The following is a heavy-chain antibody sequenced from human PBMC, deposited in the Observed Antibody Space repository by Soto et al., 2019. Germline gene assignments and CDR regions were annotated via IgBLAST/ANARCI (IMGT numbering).Heavy chain of an antibody. CDR3: TTGFPGRDY. J-gene: IGHJ4*02. Sequence: EVQLVESGGGLVKPGGSLGLSCVASGFTFTNALMTWVRQAPGKGLEWVGRVKSKTDGGTTDYGAPVKGRFTISRDDLERTLYLQMSSLKIEDTAVYYCTTGFPGRDYWGQGTLVTVSS. V-gene: IGHV3-15*01. CDR1: GFTFTNAL. CDR2: VKSKTDGGTT. D-gene: IGHD3-10*01.